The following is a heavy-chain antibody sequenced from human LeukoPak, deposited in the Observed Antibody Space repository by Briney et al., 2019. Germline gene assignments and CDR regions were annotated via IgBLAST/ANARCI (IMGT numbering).Heavy chain of an antibody. CDR3: AREKGGGGSGWPIDY. CDR2: ISWNSGSI. D-gene: IGHD6-19*01. J-gene: IGHJ4*02. V-gene: IGHV3-9*01. CDR1: GFTFDDYA. Sequence: SGGSLRLSCAASGFTFDDYAMHWVRQAPGKGLEWVSGISWNSGSIGYADSVKGRFTISRDNAKNTLNLQMSSLRVEDTAVYYCAREKGGGGSGWPIDYWGQGTLVTVSS.